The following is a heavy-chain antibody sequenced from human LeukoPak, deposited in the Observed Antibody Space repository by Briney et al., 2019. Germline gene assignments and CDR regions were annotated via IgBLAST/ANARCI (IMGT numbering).Heavy chain of an antibody. CDR1: GFTFSSYW. CDR3: ARIVGGDIDY. J-gene: IGHJ4*02. D-gene: IGHD5-12*01. V-gene: IGHV3-74*01. CDR2: IASDGSST. Sequence: PGGSLRLSCAASGFTFSSYWMNWVRQAPGKGLVWVSRIASDGSSTTYADSVKGRFSISRDNAKNTLYLQMNSLRVEDTAVYYCARIVGGDIDYWGQGTLVTVSS.